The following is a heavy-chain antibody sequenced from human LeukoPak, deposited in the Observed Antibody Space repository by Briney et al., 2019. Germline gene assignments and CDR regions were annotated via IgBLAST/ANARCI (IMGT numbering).Heavy chain of an antibody. D-gene: IGHD2-15*01. CDR2: IIPMFGSA. CDR3: VRVGRSRGSLPNFFYYMDV. J-gene: IGHJ6*03. V-gene: IGHV1-69*05. Sequence: SVKVSCKASGDTFNSYGISWVRQAPGQGLEWMGGIIPMFGSANYAQRLQGRVTITTDHSTSTAYMELSSLSSEDTAVYYCVRVGRSRGSLPNFFYYMDVWGKGTTVTVSS. CDR1: GDTFNSYG.